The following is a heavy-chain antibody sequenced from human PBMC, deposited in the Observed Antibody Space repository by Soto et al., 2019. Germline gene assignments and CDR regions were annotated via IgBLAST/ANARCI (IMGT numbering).Heavy chain of an antibody. D-gene: IGHD2-21*01. CDR3: AKERDSRGMDV. Sequence: EVQLLESGGGLVQPGGSLRLSRVVSDLSLKSYGMSWVRQAPGKGLEWVSVISGGGGRTDYADSVKGRFTISIDISKNTVFLQMNRLRAEDTAVYYCAKERDSRGMDVWGHGTTVTVSS. J-gene: IGHJ6*02. V-gene: IGHV3-23*01. CDR1: DLSLKSYG. CDR2: ISGGGGRT.